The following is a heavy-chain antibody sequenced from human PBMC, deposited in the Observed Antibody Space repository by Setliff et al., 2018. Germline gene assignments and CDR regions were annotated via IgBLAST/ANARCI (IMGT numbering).Heavy chain of an antibody. CDR1: GFTFRSYW. J-gene: IGHJ4*02. CDR2: MNSDGSTK. CDR3: ATLSKDLNY. V-gene: IGHV3-74*01. Sequence: LRLSCEASGFTFRSYWMHWVRQAPGEGLVWVSRMNSDGSTKNYADSVKGRFTISRDNAKNTLYLQVNSLRTEDTAVYYCATLSKDLNYWGQGTLVTVSS. D-gene: IGHD3-3*01.